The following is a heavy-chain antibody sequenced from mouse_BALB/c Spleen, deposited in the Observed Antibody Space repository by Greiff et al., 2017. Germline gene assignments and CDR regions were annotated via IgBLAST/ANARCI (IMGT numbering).Heavy chain of an antibody. CDR2: ISYSGST. Sequence: VQLVESGPSLVKPSQTLSLTCSVTGDSITSGYWNWIRKFPGNKLEYMGYISYSGSTYYNPSLKSRISITRDTSKNQYYLQLNSVTTEDTATYYCANDRSRDGFFDYWGQGTTLTVSS. V-gene: IGHV3-8*02. CDR3: ANDRSRDGFFDY. D-gene: IGHD2-3*01. CDR1: GDSITSGY. J-gene: IGHJ2*01.